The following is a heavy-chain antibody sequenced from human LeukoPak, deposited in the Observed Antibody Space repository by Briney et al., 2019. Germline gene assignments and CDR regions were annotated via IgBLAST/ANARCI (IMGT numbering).Heavy chain of an antibody. D-gene: IGHD1-14*01. CDR2: INIDGSSA. CDR3: ARAITLSRSPAY. Sequence: GGSLRLSCAASGFAFSSLYMHWVRQAPGKGLVWVSRINIDGSSATYADSVKGRFTISRDNTKNTLYLQMNSLRAEDAAVYYCARAITLSRSPAYWGQGTLVTVSS. V-gene: IGHV3-74*01. CDR1: GFAFSSLY. J-gene: IGHJ4*02.